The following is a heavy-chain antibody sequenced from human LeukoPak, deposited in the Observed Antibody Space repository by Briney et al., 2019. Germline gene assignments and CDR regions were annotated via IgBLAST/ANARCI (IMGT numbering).Heavy chain of an antibody. CDR1: GFAFSRHG. CDR2: ISNDGSRK. D-gene: IGHD3-3*01. CDR3: ARDRAWNYFDY. V-gene: IGHV3-30*03. Sequence: GGSLRPSCAPSGFAFSRHGMHWVRQAPGKGLEWVAIISNDGSRKYCAHSVEGRFTISRDNSKNTLYLQMDSLRAEDTAVYYCARDRAWNYFDYWGQGTLVTVSS. J-gene: IGHJ4*02.